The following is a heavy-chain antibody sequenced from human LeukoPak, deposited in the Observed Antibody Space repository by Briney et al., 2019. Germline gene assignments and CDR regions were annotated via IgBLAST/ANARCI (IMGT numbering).Heavy chain of an antibody. CDR3: ARESSGWYFNY. J-gene: IGHJ4*02. Sequence: SETLSLTCAVYGGSFSGYYWSWIRQPPGKGLERIGEINHSGSTNYNPSLKSRVTISVDTSKNQFSLKLSSVTAADTAVYYCARESSGWYFNYWGQGTLVTVSS. D-gene: IGHD6-19*01. CDR2: INHSGST. V-gene: IGHV4-34*01. CDR1: GGSFSGYY.